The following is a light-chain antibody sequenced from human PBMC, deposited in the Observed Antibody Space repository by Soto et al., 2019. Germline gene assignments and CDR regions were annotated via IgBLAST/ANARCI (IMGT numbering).Light chain of an antibody. J-gene: IGLJ1*01. CDR3: SSYAGGPYV. CDR1: SSDVGGYNY. Sequence: QSALTQPPSASGSPGQSVTISCTGTSSDVGGYNYVSWYQQHPGKAPKLMISEVNKRPSGVPDRFSGSKSGNTASLTVSGLQAEDEADYYCSSYAGGPYVFGTGTKRTVL. CDR2: EVN. V-gene: IGLV2-8*01.